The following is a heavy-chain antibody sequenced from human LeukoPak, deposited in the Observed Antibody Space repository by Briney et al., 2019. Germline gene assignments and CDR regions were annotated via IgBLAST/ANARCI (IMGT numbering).Heavy chain of an antibody. CDR1: GGSISSGDYY. CDR3: ARGRYSSGWLGY. V-gene: IGHV4-30-4*01. J-gene: IGHJ4*02. CDR2: IYYSGST. Sequence: SQTLSLTCTVSGGSISSGDYYWSWIRQPPGKGLEWIGYIYYSGSTYYNPSLKSRVTISVDTSKNQFSLKLSSVTAADTAVYYCARGRYSSGWLGYWGQGTLVTVSS. D-gene: IGHD6-19*01.